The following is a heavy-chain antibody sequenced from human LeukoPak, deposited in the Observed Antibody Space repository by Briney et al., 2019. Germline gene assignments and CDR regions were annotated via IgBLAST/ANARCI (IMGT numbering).Heavy chain of an antibody. Sequence: GGSLRLSCSASGFTFSSYAMHWVRQAPGKGLEWVAYIKHDGSAKNYVDSVKGRFTISRDNAKNSLYLQMSSLRAEDTAMYYCARDYFKDYWGQGTLVTVSS. CDR2: IKHDGSAK. V-gene: IGHV3-7*01. CDR1: GFTFSSYA. J-gene: IGHJ4*02. D-gene: IGHD2/OR15-2a*01. CDR3: ARDYFKDY.